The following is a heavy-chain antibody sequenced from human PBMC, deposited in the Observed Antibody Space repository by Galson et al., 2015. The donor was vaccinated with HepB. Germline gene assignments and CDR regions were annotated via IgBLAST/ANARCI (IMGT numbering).Heavy chain of an antibody. CDR1: GFTFSSYG. CDR3: ARAVWSGPSED. Sequence: SLRLSCAASGFTFSSYGMHWVRQAPGKGLEWVASIWYGGRNEFYVDSVKGRFTISRDNSKNTLYLQMNSLRAEDTAVYYCARAVWSGPSEDWGQGTLVTVSS. J-gene: IGHJ4*02. V-gene: IGHV3-33*08. CDR2: IWYGGRNE. D-gene: IGHD3-3*01.